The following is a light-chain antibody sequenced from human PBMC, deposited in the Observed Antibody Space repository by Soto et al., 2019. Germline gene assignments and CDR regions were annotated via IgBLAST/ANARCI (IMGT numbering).Light chain of an antibody. V-gene: IGLV2-14*01. J-gene: IGLJ1*01. CDR3: SSYTSSSTL. CDR1: SSDVGSYNY. Sequence: QSALTQPASVSGSPGQSITISCTGTSSDVGSYNYVSWYQQHPGKAPKLMIYKVSDRPSGISSRFSGSKSGNTASLTISGLQTEDEADYYCSSYTSSSTLFGTGTKV. CDR2: KVS.